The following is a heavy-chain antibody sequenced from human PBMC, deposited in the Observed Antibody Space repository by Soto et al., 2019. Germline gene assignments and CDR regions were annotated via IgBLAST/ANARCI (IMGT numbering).Heavy chain of an antibody. Sequence: GESLQISCKVSGYSFTSYWIGWVRQMNGKGLEWMGIIYPGDSDTRYSPSFQGQVTISADKSISTAYLQWSSLKASDTAMYYCARASIAARLYNWFDPWGQGTLVTVSS. CDR2: IYPGDSDT. D-gene: IGHD6-6*01. CDR1: GYSFTSYW. J-gene: IGHJ5*02. V-gene: IGHV5-51*01. CDR3: ARASIAARLYNWFDP.